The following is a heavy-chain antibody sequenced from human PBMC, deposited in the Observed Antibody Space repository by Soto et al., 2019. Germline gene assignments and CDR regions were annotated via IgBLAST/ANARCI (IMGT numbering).Heavy chain of an antibody. CDR1: GGTFSSYA. D-gene: IGHD6-13*01. CDR2: IIPIFVTA. CDR3: AKDGRFNSWYRLIY. Sequence: QVQLVQSGAEVKKPGSSVKVSCKASGGTFSSYAINWVRQAPGQGLEWLGGIIPIFVTANYAPRFQGRLTITADESTSTAYMELSSLRSEDTAVYYGAKDGRFNSWYRLIYWGQGTLVTVSS. V-gene: IGHV1-69*01. J-gene: IGHJ4*01.